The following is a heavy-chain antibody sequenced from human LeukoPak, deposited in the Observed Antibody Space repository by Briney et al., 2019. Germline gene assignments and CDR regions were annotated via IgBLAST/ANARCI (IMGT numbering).Heavy chain of an antibody. D-gene: IGHD3-10*01. CDR2: ISGSGGST. J-gene: IGHJ4*02. CDR1: GFTFSSYA. CDR3: AKANVDAWFGEFKYYFDY. V-gene: IGHV3-23*01. Sequence: GGSLRLSCAASGFTFSSYAMSWVRQAPGKGLEWVSAISGSGGSTYYADSVKGRFTISRGNSKNTLYLQMNSLRAEDTAVYYCAKANVDAWFGEFKYYFDYWGQGTLVTVSS.